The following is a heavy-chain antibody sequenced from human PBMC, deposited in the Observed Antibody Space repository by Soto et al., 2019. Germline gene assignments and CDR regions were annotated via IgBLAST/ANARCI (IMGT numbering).Heavy chain of an antibody. CDR1: GFTFSYYY. CDR3: ARDNYDSSGYYPTVAWFDP. CDR2: ISSSSSYT. Sequence: PGGSLRLSCAASGFTFSYYYMSWIRQSPGKGLEWVSYISSSSSYTNYADSVKGRFTISRDNAKNSLYLQMNSLRAEDTAVYYCARDNYDSSGYYPTVAWFDPWGQGTLVTVSS. D-gene: IGHD3-22*01. J-gene: IGHJ5*02. V-gene: IGHV3-11*06.